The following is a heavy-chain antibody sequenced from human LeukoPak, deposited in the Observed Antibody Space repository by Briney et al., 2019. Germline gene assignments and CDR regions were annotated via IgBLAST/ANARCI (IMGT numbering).Heavy chain of an antibody. D-gene: IGHD4-17*01. CDR1: GGSISSYY. Sequence: SETLSLTRTVSGGSISSYYWSWIRQPPGKGLEWIGYIYYSGSTNYNPSLKSRVTISVDTSKNQFSLKLSSVTAADTAVYYCARRTGSAWDNYGDYVGPFDYWGQGTLVTVSS. CDR2: IYYSGST. CDR3: ARRTGSAWDNYGDYVGPFDY. V-gene: IGHV4-59*08. J-gene: IGHJ4*02.